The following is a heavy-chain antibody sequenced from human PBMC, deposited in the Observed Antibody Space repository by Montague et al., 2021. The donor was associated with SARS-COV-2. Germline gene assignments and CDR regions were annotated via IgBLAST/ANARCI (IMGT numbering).Heavy chain of an antibody. CDR2: VCSTITYL. J-gene: IGHJ6*02. V-gene: IGHV3-21*01. D-gene: IGHD4-11*01. CDR3: ASELHPNYYYGMDV. CDR1: GFTFSNYS. Sequence: SLRLSCAASGFTFSNYSMHWCRCPPAKALDGIASVCSTITYLYYAASFEGRFTISRDNAKNSLYLQMNSLRAEDTAVYYCASELHPNYYYGMDVWGQGTT.